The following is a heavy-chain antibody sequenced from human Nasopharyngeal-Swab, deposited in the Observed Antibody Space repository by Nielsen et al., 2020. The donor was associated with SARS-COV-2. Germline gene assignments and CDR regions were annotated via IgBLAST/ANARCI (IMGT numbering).Heavy chain of an antibody. CDR3: ARGLSGIVPAPILGLGPYYYYYYMDV. V-gene: IGHV4-34*01. Sequence: RPAPGKGPEWIAEMNHSGSTNDNPSLKSRVTLSVDTSMNQVSLEVSSVTAADTAVYYCARGLSGIVPAPILGLGPYYYYYYMDVWGKGTTVTVSS. J-gene: IGHJ6*03. CDR2: MNHSGST. D-gene: IGHD2-2*01.